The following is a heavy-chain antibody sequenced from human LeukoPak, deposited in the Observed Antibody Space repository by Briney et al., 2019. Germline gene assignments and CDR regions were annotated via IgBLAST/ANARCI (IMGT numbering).Heavy chain of an antibody. CDR3: ARRYYYDSSGLNWFDP. Sequence: SVKVSCKASGGTFSSYAISWVRQAPGQGLEWMGGIIPIFGTANYAQKFQGRVTITADKSTSTAYMELSSLRSEDTAVYYCARRYYYDSSGLNWFDPWGQGTLVTVSS. J-gene: IGHJ5*02. CDR2: IIPIFGTA. D-gene: IGHD3-22*01. CDR1: GGTFSSYA. V-gene: IGHV1-69*06.